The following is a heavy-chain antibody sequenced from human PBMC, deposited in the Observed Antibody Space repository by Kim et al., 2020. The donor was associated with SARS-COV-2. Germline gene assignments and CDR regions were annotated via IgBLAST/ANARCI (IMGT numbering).Heavy chain of an antibody. J-gene: IGHJ4*02. V-gene: IGHV4-31*03. CDR1: GDSVTNNYYY. CDR2: IYYTGTT. Sequence: SETLSLTCTVSGDSVTNNYYYWSWLRQHPGKGLEWIGEIYYTGTTYYNPSLTSRVTLSLDTSQNKFSLKVTSVTAADTAIYFCARLRPSGHYFDYWGQGT. D-gene: IGHD6-6*01. CDR3: ARLRPSGHYFDY.